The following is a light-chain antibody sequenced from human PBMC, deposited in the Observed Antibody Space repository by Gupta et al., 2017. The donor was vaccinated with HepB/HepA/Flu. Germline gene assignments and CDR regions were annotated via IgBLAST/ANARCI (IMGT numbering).Light chain of an antibody. V-gene: IGKV3-15*01. CDR3: QQYNNWLT. CDR1: QSVSSN. CDR2: DAS. Sequence: EIVMTQSPATLSVSPGERATLSCRASQSVSSNLAWYQQKPGQAPRLLIYDASTRATGIPAWCSGSGSGTEFTLTISSLQSEDFAVYYCQQYNNWLTFGGGTKVEIK. J-gene: IGKJ4*01.